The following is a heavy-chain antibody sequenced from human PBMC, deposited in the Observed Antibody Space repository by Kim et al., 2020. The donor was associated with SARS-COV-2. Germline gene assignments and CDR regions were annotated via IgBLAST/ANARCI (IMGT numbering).Heavy chain of an antibody. CDR1: GGSFSGYY. J-gene: IGHJ5*02. D-gene: IGHD3-10*01. V-gene: IGHV4-34*01. Sequence: SETLSLTCAVYGGSFSGYYWSWIRQPPGKGLEWIGEINHSGSTNYNPSLKSRVTISVDTSKNQFSLKLSSVTAEDTAVYYCATTRLWPNNWFDPWGQGTL. CDR2: INHSGST. CDR3: ATTRLWPNNWFDP.